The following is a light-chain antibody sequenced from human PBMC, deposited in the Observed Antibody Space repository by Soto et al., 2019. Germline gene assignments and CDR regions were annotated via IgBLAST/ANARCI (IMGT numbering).Light chain of an antibody. Sequence: DIVMTQSPDSLAVSLGERATINCKSSQTVLNRSNNKNYLTWYQQKPGQPPKLLMYWASTREYGVPERFSGSGSLTDFTLTISSLQAEDVAVYYCQQYYNTPWTFGQGTKVEIK. V-gene: IGKV4-1*01. J-gene: IGKJ1*01. CDR1: QTVLNRSNNKNY. CDR3: QQYYNTPWT. CDR2: WAS.